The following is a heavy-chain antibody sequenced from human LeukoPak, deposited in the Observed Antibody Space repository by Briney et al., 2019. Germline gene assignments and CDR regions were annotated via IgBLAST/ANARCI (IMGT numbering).Heavy chain of an antibody. D-gene: IGHD4-11*01. V-gene: IGHV4-31*03. CDR1: GGSIGSGGYY. CDR2: IYYSGST. CDR3: ASKTTVTTFAFDI. J-gene: IGHJ3*02. Sequence: SETLSLTCTVSGGSIGSGGYYWSWIRQHPGKGLEWIGYIYYSGSTYYNPSLKSRVTISVDTSKNQFSLKLSSVTAADTAVYYCASKTTVTTFAFDIWGQGTMVTVSS.